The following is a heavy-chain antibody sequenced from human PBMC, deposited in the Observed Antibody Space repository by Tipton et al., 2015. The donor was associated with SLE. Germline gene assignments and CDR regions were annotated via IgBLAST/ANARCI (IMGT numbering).Heavy chain of an antibody. V-gene: IGHV4-59*11. CDR1: GGSITGHY. CDR3: ARYTSTWLGT. CDR2: IHDSGRT. J-gene: IGHJ1*01. Sequence: TLSLTCTVSGGSITGHYWSWIRQPPGKGLEWIGFIHDSGRTNYNTSLKSRLTISIDTSKNQFSLKLNSVTAADTALYYCARYTSTWLGTWGLGTLVTVSS. D-gene: IGHD6-13*01.